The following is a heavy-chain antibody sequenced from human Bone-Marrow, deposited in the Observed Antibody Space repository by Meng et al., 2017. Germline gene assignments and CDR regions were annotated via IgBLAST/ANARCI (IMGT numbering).Heavy chain of an antibody. Sequence: QVQLPGAGHGLVRSSENLSLTCTVSGASVNTGSYYWSWIRQPPGRGLELIGFIYQSGSTNNNPSLKSRVTISLDMSSNQFSLTLNSVTAADTAIYYCARGVVADPPGDWGRGTLVTVSS. CDR1: GASVNTGSYY. J-gene: IGHJ1*01. D-gene: IGHD2-15*01. CDR3: ARGVVADPPGD. V-gene: IGHV4-61*01. CDR2: IYQSGST.